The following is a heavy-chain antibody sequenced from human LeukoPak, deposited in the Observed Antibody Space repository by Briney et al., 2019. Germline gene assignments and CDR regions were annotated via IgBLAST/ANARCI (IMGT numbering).Heavy chain of an antibody. D-gene: IGHD1-26*01. CDR3: ARGPKWELGY. CDR1: GLSVSSNF. CDR2: IYGGGST. V-gene: IGHV3-53*01. J-gene: IGHJ4*02. Sequence: GGSLRLSCAATGLSVSSNFMSWVRQAPGKGLEWVSVIYGGGSTYYADSVKGRFTISRDTPKNTLYLQMNSLRAEDTAVYYCARGPKWELGYWGQGTLVTVSS.